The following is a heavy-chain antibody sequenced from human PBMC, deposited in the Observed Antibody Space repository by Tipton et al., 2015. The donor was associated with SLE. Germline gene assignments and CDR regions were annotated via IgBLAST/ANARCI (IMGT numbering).Heavy chain of an antibody. CDR1: GLTFSSYA. J-gene: IGHJ4*02. Sequence: SLRLSCAASGLTFSSYAMSWVRQAPGKGLEWVSSISSSSSYIYYADSVKGRFTISRDNAKNSLYLQMNSLRAEDTAVYYCASYFSNGGYYFDYWGQGTLVTVSS. D-gene: IGHD2/OR15-2a*01. V-gene: IGHV3-21*03. CDR2: ISSSSSYI. CDR3: ASYFSNGGYYFDY.